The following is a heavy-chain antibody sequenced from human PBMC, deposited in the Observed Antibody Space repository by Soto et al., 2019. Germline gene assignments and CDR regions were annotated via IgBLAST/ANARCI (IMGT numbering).Heavy chain of an antibody. CDR2: IYYSGGT. CDR3: ARFYGSGTNEIFDY. V-gene: IGHV4-61*01. J-gene: IGHJ4*02. CDR1: GGSVSSAYYY. D-gene: IGHD3-10*01. Sequence: ASETLSLTCTVSGGSVSSAYYYWSWVRQPPGKGLEWIGLIYYSGGTNYNPSLKSRVTMSTDTSMNQFSLNLNSVTAADTAVYYCARFYGSGTNEIFDYLGQGALVTVPS.